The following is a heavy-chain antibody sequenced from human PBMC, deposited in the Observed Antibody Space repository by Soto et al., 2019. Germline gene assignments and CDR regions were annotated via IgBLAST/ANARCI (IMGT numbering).Heavy chain of an antibody. CDR1: GFTFSSYG. CDR2: ISYDGSNK. D-gene: IGHD1-26*01. J-gene: IGHJ6*02. Sequence: QVQLVESGGGVVQPGRSLRLSCAASGFTFSSYGMHWVRQAPGKGLEWVAVISYDGSNKYYADSVKGRFTISRDNSKNTLYLQMNSLRAEDTAVYYCAKEMRGSYYVRPTPTYYYYGMDVWGQGTTVTVSS. V-gene: IGHV3-30*18. CDR3: AKEMRGSYYVRPTPTYYYYGMDV.